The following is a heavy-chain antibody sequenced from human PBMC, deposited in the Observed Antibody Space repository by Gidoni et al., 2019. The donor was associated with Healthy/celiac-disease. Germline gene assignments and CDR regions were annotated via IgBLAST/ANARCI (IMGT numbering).Heavy chain of an antibody. CDR3: ARSLVGATWGIFDY. Sequence: QVTLKESGPVLVKSTETLTLTCSVSGFSLSNARVSVSWIRQPPGKALEWLAHIFSNDEKSYSTSLKSRLTISKDTSKSQVVLTMTNMHPVDTATYYCARSLVGATWGIFDYWGQGTLVTVSS. J-gene: IGHJ4*02. D-gene: IGHD1-26*01. CDR1: GFSLSNARVS. V-gene: IGHV2-26*01. CDR2: IFSNDEK.